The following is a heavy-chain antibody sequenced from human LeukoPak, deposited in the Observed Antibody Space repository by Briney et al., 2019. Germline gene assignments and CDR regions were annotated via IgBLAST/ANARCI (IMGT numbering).Heavy chain of an antibody. CDR1: GYTFTGYY. CDR2: INPNSGGT. D-gene: IGHD6-13*01. CDR3: ARDQTHFYSSSWLTYFGY. V-gene: IGHV1-2*02. J-gene: IGHJ4*02. Sequence: ASVKVSCKASGYTFTGYYMHWVRQAPGQGLEWMGWINPNSGGTNYAQKFQGRVTMTRDTSISTAYMELSRLRSDDTAVYYCARDQTHFYSSSWLTYFGYWGQGTLVTVSS.